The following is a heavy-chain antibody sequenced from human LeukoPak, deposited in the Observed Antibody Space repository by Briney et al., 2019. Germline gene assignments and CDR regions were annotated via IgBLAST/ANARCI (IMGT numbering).Heavy chain of an antibody. D-gene: IGHD2-21*01. CDR1: GYTFTGYY. CDR2: INPNSGGT. CDR3: ARDVDSYFDY. J-gene: IGHJ4*02. Sequence: ASVKVSCKASGYTFTGYYMHWVRQAPGQGLEWMGWINPNSGGTKYSQKFQGRVTITRDTSASTAYMELSSLRSEDAAVYFCARDVDSYFDYWGQGTLVTVSS. V-gene: IGHV1-2*02.